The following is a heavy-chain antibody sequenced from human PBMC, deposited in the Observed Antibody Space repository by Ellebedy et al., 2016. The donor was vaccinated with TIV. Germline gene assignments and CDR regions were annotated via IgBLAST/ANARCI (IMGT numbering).Heavy chain of an antibody. CDR3: AREIRPGALLWFGELYP. D-gene: IGHD3-10*01. CDR1: GFTFSSYW. V-gene: IGHV3-66*01. CDR2: IYSGGST. Sequence: GESLKISCAASGFTFSSYWMHWVRQAPGKGLVWVSVIYSGGSTYYADSVKGRFTISRDNSKNTLYLQMNSLRAEDTAVYYCAREIRPGALLWFGELYPWGQGTLVTVSS. J-gene: IGHJ5*02.